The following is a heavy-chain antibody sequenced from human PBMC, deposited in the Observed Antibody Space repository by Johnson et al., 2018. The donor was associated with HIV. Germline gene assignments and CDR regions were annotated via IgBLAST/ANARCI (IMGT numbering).Heavy chain of an antibody. V-gene: IGHV3-66*01. Sequence: VQLVESGGGVVQPWRSLRLSCAASGFTFSSNYMSWVRQAPGKGLEWVSVIYSGGNTYYADSVKGRFTISRDTSKNTLYLQMNSLRAEDTAVYYCAKSIAAAGTNAFDIWGQGTMVTVSS. D-gene: IGHD6-13*01. CDR2: IYSGGNT. CDR3: AKSIAAAGTNAFDI. CDR1: GFTFSSNY. J-gene: IGHJ3*02.